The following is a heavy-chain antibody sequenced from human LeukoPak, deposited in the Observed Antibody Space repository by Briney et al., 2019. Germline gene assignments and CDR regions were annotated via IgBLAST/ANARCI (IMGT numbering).Heavy chain of an antibody. CDR2: IKQDGSEK. J-gene: IGHJ4*02. Sequence: RGSLRLSCAASGFTFSRYWMSWVRQAPRKGLEWVANIKQDGSEKYYVDSVKGRFTISRDNAKNSLYLQMDTLGAGDTAVYYCARDKGVYDTSGSLFVFGGQGTLVTVSS. CDR1: GFTFSRYW. CDR3: ARDKGVYDTSGSLFVF. V-gene: IGHV3-7*03. D-gene: IGHD3-22*01.